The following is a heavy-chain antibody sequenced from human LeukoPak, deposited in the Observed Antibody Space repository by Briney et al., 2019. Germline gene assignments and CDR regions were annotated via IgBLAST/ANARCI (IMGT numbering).Heavy chain of an antibody. CDR1: GFTLDDYA. D-gene: IGHD2-15*01. CDR3: AKDTVIGYCSGGSCYYGMDV. Sequence: GGSLRLSCAASGFTLDDYAMHWVQQDPGKGLEWVSGVSWSSGSIGYTDSVKGRFTISRDNAKNSLYLQMNSLRAEDTALYYCAKDTVIGYCSGGSCYYGMDVWGQGTTVTVSS. J-gene: IGHJ6*02. V-gene: IGHV3-9*01. CDR2: VSWSSGSI.